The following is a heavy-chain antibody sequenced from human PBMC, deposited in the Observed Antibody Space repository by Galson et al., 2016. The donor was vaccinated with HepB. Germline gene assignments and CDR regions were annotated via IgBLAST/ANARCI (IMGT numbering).Heavy chain of an antibody. J-gene: IGHJ4*02. CDR2: IDPSSGST. CDR3: GRAHLEIRSHVTAVDY. Sequence: SVKVSCKASGYTFINYYLNWMRQVPGQGLEWMGAIDPSSGSTIYAQKFQGRVTVTSDTSTNTLYMELRSLRSEDAAVYYCGRAHLEIRSHVTAVDYWGQGTLVTVAS. V-gene: IGHV1-46*01. CDR1: GYTFINYY. D-gene: IGHD2-21*02.